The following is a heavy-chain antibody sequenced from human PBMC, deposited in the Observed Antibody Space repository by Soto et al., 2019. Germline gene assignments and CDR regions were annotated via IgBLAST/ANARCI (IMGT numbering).Heavy chain of an antibody. CDR3: AKDVGYQADY. CDR2: ISYDGSNK. CDR1: GFTFSSYA. J-gene: IGHJ4*02. D-gene: IGHD2-2*01. Sequence: QVQLVESGGGVVQPGRSLRLSCAASGFTFSSYAMHWVRQAPGKGLEWVAVISYDGSNKYYADSVKGRFTISRDNSKNTLYLQMNSLRAEDTAVYYCAKDVGYQADYWGQGTLVTVSS. V-gene: IGHV3-30-3*01.